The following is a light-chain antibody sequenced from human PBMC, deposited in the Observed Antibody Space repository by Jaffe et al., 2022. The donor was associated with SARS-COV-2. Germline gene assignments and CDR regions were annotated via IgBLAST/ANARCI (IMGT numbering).Light chain of an antibody. Sequence: DNQMTQSPSTLSASVGDRVTITCRASQSISSWVAWYQQRPGKAPKLLIYKASSLESGAPSRFSGSGSGTEFTLTISSLQPDDFATYYCQHYNSYSWTFGQGTKVEIK. J-gene: IGKJ1*01. CDR2: KAS. CDR3: QHYNSYSWT. V-gene: IGKV1-5*03. CDR1: QSISSW.